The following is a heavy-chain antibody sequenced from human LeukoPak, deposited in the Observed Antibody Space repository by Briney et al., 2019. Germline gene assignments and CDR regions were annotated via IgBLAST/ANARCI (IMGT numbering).Heavy chain of an antibody. CDR3: VRDRYYVPDY. Sequence: GGSLRLSCTVSGFTVSSNSMSWVRQAPGKGLVWVSRVHSDGSSTIYADSVKGRFTISRDNAKNTLYLQMNSLRAEDTAVYYCVRDRYYVPDYWGQGTLVAVSS. D-gene: IGHD3-10*02. CDR2: VHSDGSST. J-gene: IGHJ4*02. CDR1: GFTVSSNS. V-gene: IGHV3-74*01.